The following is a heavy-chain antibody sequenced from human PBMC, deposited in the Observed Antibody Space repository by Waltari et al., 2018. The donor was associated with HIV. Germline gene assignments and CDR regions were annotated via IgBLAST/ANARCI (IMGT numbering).Heavy chain of an antibody. CDR3: ARDLTVTTTAFFDY. Sequence: SSYSMNWVRQAPGKGLEWVSSISSGSTYLYYADSLRSRFTTSRDDAQNSLYLQMNSLKAEDTAVYYCARDLTVTTTAFFDYWGQGTLVTVSS. CDR2: ISSGSTYL. CDR1: SSYS. J-gene: IGHJ4*02. V-gene: IGHV3-21*01. D-gene: IGHD4-17*01.